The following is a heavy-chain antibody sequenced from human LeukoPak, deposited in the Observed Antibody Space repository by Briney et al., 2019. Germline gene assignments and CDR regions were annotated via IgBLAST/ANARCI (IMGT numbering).Heavy chain of an antibody. J-gene: IGHJ4*02. CDR1: GFTFSADC. CDR2: IRYDGTNK. Sequence: PGGSLTLSCAASGFTFSADCMNWVRQAPGKGLEWVAFIRYDGTNKYYADSVKGRFTISRDNSKNRLSLQMNSLRVEDTAVYYCAKDDWASCPHYFDDWGEGTLVTVS. D-gene: IGHD3-9*01. V-gene: IGHV3-30*02. CDR3: AKDDWASCPHYFDD.